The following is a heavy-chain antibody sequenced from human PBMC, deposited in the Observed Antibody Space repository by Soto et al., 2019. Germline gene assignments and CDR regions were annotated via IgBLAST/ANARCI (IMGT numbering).Heavy chain of an antibody. CDR2: INQDGSEK. D-gene: IGHD1-26*01. Sequence: EVHLVESGGGLVQTGGSLRLSCAIFESTISRDWMNWVRQAPGKGLEWVAHINQDGSEKYYVDSVKGRFTLSRNNAKKSLYLQMGTRLTADTAMYYCSGGVGDAFWGQGTLVTVSS. J-gene: IGHJ4*02. CDR1: ESTISRDW. V-gene: IGHV3-7*04. CDR3: SGGVGDAF.